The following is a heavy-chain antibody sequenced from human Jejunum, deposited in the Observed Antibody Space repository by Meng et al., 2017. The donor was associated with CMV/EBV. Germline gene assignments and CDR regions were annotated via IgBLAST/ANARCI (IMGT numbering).Heavy chain of an antibody. CDR2: VSYSGTS. J-gene: IGHJ4*02. V-gene: IGHV4-59*01. CDR3: ARDRGGLGKYFDY. Sequence: VSGDSFMYYYWSWIRQSPEKGLEWIGYVSYSGTSYYNPSLKSRVTVSLDMSKSQFSLTLTSVTAADTAAYFCARDRGGLGKYFDYWGQGSLVTVSS. D-gene: IGHD3-10*01. CDR1: GDSFMYYY.